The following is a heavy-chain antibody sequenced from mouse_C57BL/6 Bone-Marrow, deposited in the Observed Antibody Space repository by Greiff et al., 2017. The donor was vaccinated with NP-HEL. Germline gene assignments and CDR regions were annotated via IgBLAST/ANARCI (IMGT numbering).Heavy chain of an antibody. CDR2: FHPYNDDT. J-gene: IGHJ2*01. D-gene: IGHD4-1*01. CDR1: GYTFTTYP. V-gene: IGHV1-47*01. CDR3: ARRVTGKNSFDY. Sequence: QVQLQQSGAELVKPGASVKMSCKASGYTFTTYPIAWMKQNPGQSLEWIGNFHPYNDDTKYNEKFKGKATLTVETSSSTVYLELSRLTSDDSAVYYCARRVTGKNSFDYWGQGTTLTVSS.